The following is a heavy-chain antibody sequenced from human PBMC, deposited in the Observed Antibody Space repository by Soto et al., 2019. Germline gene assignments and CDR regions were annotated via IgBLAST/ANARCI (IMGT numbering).Heavy chain of an antibody. V-gene: IGHV3-7*04. CDR3: AREDGTCDY. CDR1: GFNFSRYW. CDR2: ISPDVDER. Sequence: VQLVESGGGLVQPGGSLRLSCAASGFNFSRYWMNWVRQAPGKGLEWVANISPDVDERVHVDSVKGRFTISRDNAKKSLFLQMNSLRVEDTAIYYCAREDGTCDYWGQGTLVTVSP. D-gene: IGHD1-26*01. J-gene: IGHJ4*02.